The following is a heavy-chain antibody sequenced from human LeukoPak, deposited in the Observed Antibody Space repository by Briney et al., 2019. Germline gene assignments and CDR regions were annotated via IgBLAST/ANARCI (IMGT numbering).Heavy chain of an antibody. V-gene: IGHV3-23*01. CDR3: VKGSRDGNSYDS. D-gene: IGHD5-24*01. Sequence: GGSLRLSCAASGFTFSYYAMTWVRQTPGKGLEWVSAISPTSNSIYYVDSVKGRFTVSRDNSKNTLHLQLNSLRDEDTAVYYCVKGSRDGNSYDSWGQGTLVTVSS. J-gene: IGHJ5*01. CDR1: GFTFSYYA. CDR2: ISPTSNSI.